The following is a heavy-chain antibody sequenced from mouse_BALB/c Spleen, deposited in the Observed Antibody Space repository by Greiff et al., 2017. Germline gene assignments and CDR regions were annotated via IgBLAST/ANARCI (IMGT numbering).Heavy chain of an antibody. CDR2: ISSGGSYT. CDR3: TRGLQLTGTYFDV. Sequence: EVKLMESGGGLVKPGGSLKLSCAASGFTFSSYAMSWVRQSPEKRLEWVAEISSGGSYTYYPDTVTGRFTISRDNAKNTLFLQMSSLKSEDTAMYYCTRGLQLTGTYFDVWGAGTTVTVSS. CDR1: GFTFSSYA. V-gene: IGHV5-9-4*01. D-gene: IGHD4-1*01. J-gene: IGHJ1*01.